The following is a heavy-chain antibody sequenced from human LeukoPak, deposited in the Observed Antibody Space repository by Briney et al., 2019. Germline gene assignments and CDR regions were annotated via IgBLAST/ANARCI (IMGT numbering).Heavy chain of an antibody. CDR2: IRYDGSNK. D-gene: IGHD3-22*01. CDR3: AKDLKRYYYDSSGNDY. CDR1: GFTFSSYG. Sequence: PGGSLRLSCAASGFTFSSYGMHWVRQAPGKGLEWVAFIRYDGSNKYYADSVKGRFTISRDNSKNTLYLQMNSLRAEDTAVYYCAKDLKRYYYDSSGNDYWGQGTLVTVSS. V-gene: IGHV3-30*02. J-gene: IGHJ4*02.